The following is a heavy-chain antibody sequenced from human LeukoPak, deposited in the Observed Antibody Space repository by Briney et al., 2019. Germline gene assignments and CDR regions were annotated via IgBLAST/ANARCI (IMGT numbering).Heavy chain of an antibody. CDR3: AKDTQFWSGYYGDY. CDR1: GFTFSSYA. J-gene: IGHJ4*02. D-gene: IGHD3-3*01. Sequence: PGGSLRLSCAASGFTFSSYAMSWVRQAPGNGLEWVSAISGSGGSTYYADSVKGRFTISRDNSKNTLYLQMNSLRGEDTAVYYCAKDTQFWSGYYGDYWGQGTLVTVSS. CDR2: ISGSGGST. V-gene: IGHV3-23*01.